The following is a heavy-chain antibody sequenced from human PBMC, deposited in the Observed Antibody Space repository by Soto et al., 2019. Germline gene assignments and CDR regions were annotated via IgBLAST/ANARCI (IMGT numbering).Heavy chain of an antibody. Sequence: GGSLRLSCTVSGFAFNNYGINWVRQAPGKGLEWVSLISKSDYTYYSDSVKGRFAISRDNAKSSVSLQMNTLRVEDTAVYYCAREDSIIIPAVSDFWGQGPLVTVSS. D-gene: IGHD2-2*01. CDR3: AREDSIIIPAVSDF. CDR1: GFAFNNYG. CDR2: ISKSDYT. V-gene: IGHV3-21*01. J-gene: IGHJ4*02.